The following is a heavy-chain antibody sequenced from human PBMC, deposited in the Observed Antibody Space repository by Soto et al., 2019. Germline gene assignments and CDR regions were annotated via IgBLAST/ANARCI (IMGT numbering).Heavy chain of an antibody. J-gene: IGHJ4*02. CDR3: ARAIAARVSDY. Sequence: SETLSLTCAVYGGSFSGYYWSWIRQPPGKGLEWIGEINHSGSTNYNPSLKSRVTISVDTSKNQFSLKLSSVTAADTAVYYCARAIAARVSDYWGQGTLVTVSS. CDR1: GGSFSGYY. V-gene: IGHV4-34*01. CDR2: INHSGST. D-gene: IGHD6-13*01.